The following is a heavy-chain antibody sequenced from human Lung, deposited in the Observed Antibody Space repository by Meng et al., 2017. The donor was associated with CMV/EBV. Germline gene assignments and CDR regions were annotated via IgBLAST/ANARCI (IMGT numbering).Heavy chain of an antibody. J-gene: IGHJ4*02. CDR1: GFTFTRSF. D-gene: IGHD5/OR15-5a*01. Sequence: AASGFTFTRSFITWVRQAPGQGLEWASAISDRGGSTYYADSVTGRFTVSRDNSKSTLYLQMSSLSAEDTAVYYCARAASTWAYYFDYWGQGTLVTVSS. V-gene: IGHV3-23*01. CDR2: ISDRGGST. CDR3: ARAASTWAYYFDY.